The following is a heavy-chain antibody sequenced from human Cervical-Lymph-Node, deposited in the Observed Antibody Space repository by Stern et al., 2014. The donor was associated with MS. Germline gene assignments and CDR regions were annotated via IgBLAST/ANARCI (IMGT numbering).Heavy chain of an antibody. J-gene: IGHJ4*02. D-gene: IGHD6-13*01. CDR3: ARWSIAAAGTVDY. V-gene: IGHV3-13*01. CDR1: GFTFSSYD. CDR2: IGTAGDT. Sequence: EVQLEESGGGLVQPGGSLRLSCAASGFTFSSYDMHWVRQATGKGLEWVSAIGTAGDTYYPGSVKGRFTISRENAKNSLYLQMNSLRAGDTAVYYCARWSIAAAGTVDYWGQGTLVTVSS.